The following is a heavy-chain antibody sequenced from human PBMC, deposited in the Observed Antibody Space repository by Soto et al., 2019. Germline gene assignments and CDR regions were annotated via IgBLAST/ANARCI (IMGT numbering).Heavy chain of an antibody. Sequence: QVQLLQPGTEVRMPGASVKVSCETSGDTFTNFDLKWVRQASGQGIEWNGWMRADSGHSGHARKFQGRVSMTRDTSRRTAYMELSSLRAEDTAVYYCARYIFGQGFKAWGQGTLVFVSS. J-gene: IGHJ5*02. CDR1: GDTFTNFD. D-gene: IGHD3-3*02. CDR2: MRADSGHS. CDR3: ARYIFGQGFKA. V-gene: IGHV1-8*01.